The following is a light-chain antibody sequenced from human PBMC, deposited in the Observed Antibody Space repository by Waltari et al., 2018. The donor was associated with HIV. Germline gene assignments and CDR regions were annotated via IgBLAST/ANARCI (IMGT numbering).Light chain of an antibody. J-gene: IGLJ1*01. V-gene: IGLV2-14*01. CDR1: SSDVGGYDY. CDR3: SSYTSSNIVFV. CDR2: EVS. Sequence: QSALTQPASVSESPAQSITISCTGSSSDVGGYDYVSWYQQHPGKAPKLMIYEVSNRPSGVSNRFSGSKSGNTASLTISGLQAEDEADYYCSSYTSSNIVFVVGTGTKVTVL.